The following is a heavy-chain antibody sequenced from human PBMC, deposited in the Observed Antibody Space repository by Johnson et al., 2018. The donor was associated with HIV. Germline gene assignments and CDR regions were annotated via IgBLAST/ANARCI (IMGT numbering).Heavy chain of an antibody. J-gene: IGHJ3*02. CDR2: IYSGGST. D-gene: IGHD3-22*01. Sequence: VQLVESGGGLIQPGGSLRLSCAASGFTVSSNYMSWVRQAPGKGLEWVSVIYSGGSTYDADSVKGRFTISRDNAKNSLYLQMNSLRAEDTAVYYCARGRKSSGYIDAFDIWGQGTMVTVSS. CDR1: GFTVSSNY. V-gene: IGHV3-53*01. CDR3: ARGRKSSGYIDAFDI.